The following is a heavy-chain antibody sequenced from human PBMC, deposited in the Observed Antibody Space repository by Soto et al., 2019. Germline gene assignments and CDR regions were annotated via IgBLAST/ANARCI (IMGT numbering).Heavy chain of an antibody. CDR2: IYWNDSK. CDR1: GFSLSGFSLSFSGVG. CDR3: AHLRGTWCAMDF. V-gene: IGHV2-5*01. J-gene: IGHJ4*02. Sequence: QITLKESGPTLVKPTETLTLTCSFSGFSLSGFSLSFSGVGVTWIRQSPGKALEWLGIIYWNDSKHYSPSLRGRPSITRATSRDHVFLTMANMDPADTGTYYCAHLRGTWCAMDFWGQGIPVTVSS. D-gene: IGHD2-15*01.